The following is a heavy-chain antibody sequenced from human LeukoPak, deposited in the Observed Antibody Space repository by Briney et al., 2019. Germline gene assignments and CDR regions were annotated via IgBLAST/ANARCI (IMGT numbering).Heavy chain of an antibody. J-gene: IGHJ3*02. D-gene: IGHD3-9*01. V-gene: IGHV1-46*01. CDR1: GYSFTSYH. CDR2: ISPGGST. CDR3: ARDSLPYDILTGYYRADAFDI. Sequence: ASVKVSCKASGYSFTSYHIHWVRQAPGQGLEWMGTISPGGSTSYAQNFQGRRTVTRDTSTSTVYMELSSLRSEGSEDTAVYYCARDSLPYDILTGYYRADAFDIWGQGTMVTVSS.